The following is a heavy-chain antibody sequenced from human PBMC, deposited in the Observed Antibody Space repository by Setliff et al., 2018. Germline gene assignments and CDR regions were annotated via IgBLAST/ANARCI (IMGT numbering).Heavy chain of an antibody. J-gene: IGHJ4*02. CDR3: ARTDDYYNFYAY. CDR1: GYSISSGYY. V-gene: IGHV4-38-2*01. CDR2: IYRSGST. Sequence: SETLSHTCAVSGYSISSGYYWGWTRQAPGKGLEWIASIYRSGSTYYNPSLKSRVTISIDASKNQFSLKLDSVTAADTAVYYCARTDDYYNFYAYWGQGTLVTVSS. D-gene: IGHD3-3*01.